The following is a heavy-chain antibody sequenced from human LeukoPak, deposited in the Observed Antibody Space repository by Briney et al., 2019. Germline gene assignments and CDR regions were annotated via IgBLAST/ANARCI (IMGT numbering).Heavy chain of an antibody. CDR2: INPSGGST. Sequence: PRASVKVSCKASGYTFTSYYMHWVRQAPGQGLEWMGIINPSGGSTSYAQKFQGRVTITRDTSTSTVYMELSSLRSEDTAVYYCAREGLRGSQLDYYGMDVWGQGTTVTVSS. V-gene: IGHV1-46*01. CDR3: AREGLRGSQLDYYGMDV. CDR1: GYTFTSYY. D-gene: IGHD1-26*01. J-gene: IGHJ6*02.